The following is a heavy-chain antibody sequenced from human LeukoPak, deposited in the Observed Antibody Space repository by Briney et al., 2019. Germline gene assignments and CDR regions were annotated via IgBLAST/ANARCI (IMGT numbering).Heavy chain of an antibody. V-gene: IGHV3-9*03. CDR1: GFTFDDYA. J-gene: IGHJ3*02. Sequence: SGGSLRLSCAASGFTFDDYAMHWVRQAPGKGLEWVSGISWNSGSIGYADSVKGRFTISRDNAKNSLYLQMNSLRAEDMALYYCAKGRYSSSWAFEDAFDIWGQGTMVTVSS. D-gene: IGHD6-13*01. CDR3: AKGRYSSSWAFEDAFDI. CDR2: ISWNSGSI.